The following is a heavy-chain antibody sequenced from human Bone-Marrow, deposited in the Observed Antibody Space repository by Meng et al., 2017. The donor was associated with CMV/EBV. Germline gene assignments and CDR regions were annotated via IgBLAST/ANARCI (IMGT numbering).Heavy chain of an antibody. Sequence: ASVKVSCKASGYTFSNYDIIWVRQASGQGLEWVGWMNPNRGNTAYAQKFQGRVTMTRDTSTSIAYMELSRLRSDDTAVYYCASELGYCSGGSCYRWFDPWGQGTLVTVSS. V-gene: IGHV1-8*01. J-gene: IGHJ5*02. CDR1: GYTFSNYD. CDR2: MNPNRGNT. CDR3: ASELGYCSGGSCYRWFDP. D-gene: IGHD2-15*01.